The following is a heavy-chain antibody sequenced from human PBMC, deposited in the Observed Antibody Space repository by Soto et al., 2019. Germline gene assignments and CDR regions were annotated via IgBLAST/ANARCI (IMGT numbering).Heavy chain of an antibody. J-gene: IGHJ5*02. D-gene: IGHD1-26*01. V-gene: IGHV4-38-2*02. CDR3: ARASGAHSGWEHWSDP. CDR2: ISHSGTS. CDR1: GYSISSGYY. Sequence: SETLSLTCTVSGYSISSGYYWSWIRQTPGKGLEWIGSISHSGTSFYNPSLRSRVTISMDTSNNHFSLKLNSLTATDTAVYYCARASGAHSGWEHWSDPWGQGTLVTVSS.